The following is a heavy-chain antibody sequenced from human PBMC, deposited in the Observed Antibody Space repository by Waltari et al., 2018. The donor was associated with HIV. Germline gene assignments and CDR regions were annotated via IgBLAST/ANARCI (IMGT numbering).Heavy chain of an antibody. CDR1: GYTFTDYY. V-gene: IGHV1-2*02. CDR2: ITPDNGDA. CDR3: AREADILTGHYRSFDS. J-gene: IGHJ4*02. D-gene: IGHD3-9*01. Sequence: QVQLVQSGAEVKKPGASVKVSCKASGYTFTDYYMLWVRQAPGQGLGWMGGITPDNGDANYAKKFEGSVTMTRDTSISTAYLELNRLRSDDTAVYYCAREADILTGHYRSFDSWGQGTLVIVSS.